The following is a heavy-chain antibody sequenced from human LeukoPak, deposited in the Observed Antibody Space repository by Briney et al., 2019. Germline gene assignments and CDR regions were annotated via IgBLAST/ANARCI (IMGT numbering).Heavy chain of an antibody. CDR3: TRGAAGTTPDYYYFGLDV. Sequence: GESLKISCKGSGYRFTDYWIGWVRQMPGKGLEWMGIIYPGDSDTRYSPSFQGQVTISADKSINTAHLQWSSLKASDTAMYYCTRGAAGTTPDYYYFGLDVWGQGTTVRVSS. CDR2: IYPGDSDT. D-gene: IGHD1-7*01. J-gene: IGHJ6*02. V-gene: IGHV5-51*01. CDR1: GYRFTDYW.